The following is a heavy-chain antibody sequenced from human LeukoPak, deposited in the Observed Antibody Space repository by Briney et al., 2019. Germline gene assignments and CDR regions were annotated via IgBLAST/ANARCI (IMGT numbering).Heavy chain of an antibody. CDR2: IIPIFGTA. V-gene: IGHV1-69*05. D-gene: IGHD2-2*01. Sequence: SVKVSCKASGGTFSSYAISWVRQAPGQGLEWMGGIIPIFGTANYAQKFQGRVTMTRNTSISTAYMELSSLRSEDTAVYYCARRYCSSTSCHYFDYWGQGTLVTVSS. J-gene: IGHJ4*02. CDR3: ARRYCSSTSCHYFDY. CDR1: GGTFSSYA.